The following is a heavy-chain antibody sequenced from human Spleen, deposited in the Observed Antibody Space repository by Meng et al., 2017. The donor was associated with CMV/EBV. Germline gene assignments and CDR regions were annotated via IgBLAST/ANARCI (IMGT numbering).Heavy chain of an antibody. V-gene: IGHV3-30-3*01. J-gene: IGHJ4*02. CDR2: ISYDGSNK. CDR1: GFTFSSYA. Sequence: SGFTFSSYAMHWVRQAPGKGLEWVAVISYDGSNKYYADSVKGRFTISRDNSKNTLYLQMNSLRAEDTAVYYCARDRGPHGGAAPLDYWGQGTLVTVSS. CDR3: ARDRGPHGGAAPLDY. D-gene: IGHD3-16*01.